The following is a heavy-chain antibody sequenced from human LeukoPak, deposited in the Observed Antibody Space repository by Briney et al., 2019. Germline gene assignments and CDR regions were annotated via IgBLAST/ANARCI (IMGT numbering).Heavy chain of an antibody. Sequence: GGSLRLSCAASGFTFSSYAMTWVRQAPGKGLEWVSAFSATDGSAQYAESVEGRFTISRDNSKNTLFLQMNSLGAEDTAVYYCAKRGVVIRGLLVIGLHTEAYYFDSWGQGILVTVSS. J-gene: IGHJ4*02. CDR1: GFTFSSYA. D-gene: IGHD3-10*01. CDR2: FSATDGSA. CDR3: AKRGVVIRGLLVIGLHTEAYYFDS. V-gene: IGHV3-23*01.